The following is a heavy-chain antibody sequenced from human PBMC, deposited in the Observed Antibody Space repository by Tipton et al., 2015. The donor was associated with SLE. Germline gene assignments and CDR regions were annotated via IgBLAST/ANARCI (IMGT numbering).Heavy chain of an antibody. CDR2: IKNDGSIT. D-gene: IGHD6-19*01. J-gene: IGHJ4*01. CDR1: GFSFSGYW. CDR3: ALAGGSRNLDTRGC. Sequence: SLRLSCAASGFSFSGYWMHWVRQGPGEGLVWVSSIKNDGSITSYAASGKGRFTTSRHNAKNTLHLQMYNLRVGATAVYYCALAGGSRNLDTRGCWGHGTLLAFSS. V-gene: IGHV3-74*01.